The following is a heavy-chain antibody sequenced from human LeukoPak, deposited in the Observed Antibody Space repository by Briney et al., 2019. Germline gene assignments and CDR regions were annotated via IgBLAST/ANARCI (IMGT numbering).Heavy chain of an antibody. CDR2: IYSGGST. CDR3: ARDAHYCSSTSCYTIFYYGMDV. Sequence: PGGSLRLSCAASGFTVSSNYMSWVRQAPGKGLEWVSVIYSGGSTYHTDSVKGRFTISRDNSKNTLYLQMNSLRAEDTAVYYCARDAHYCSSTSCYTIFYYGMDVWGQGTTVTVSS. CDR1: GFTVSSNY. V-gene: IGHV3-66*01. J-gene: IGHJ6*02. D-gene: IGHD2-2*02.